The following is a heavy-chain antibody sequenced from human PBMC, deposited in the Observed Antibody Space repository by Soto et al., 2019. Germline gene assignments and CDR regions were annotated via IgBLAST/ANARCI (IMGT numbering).Heavy chain of an antibody. CDR2: ISSSSSYI. CDR1: GFTFSSYS. V-gene: IGHV3-21*01. D-gene: IGHD5-18*01. CDR3: ARDYAEVDGYSYGYWNRGAFDS. Sequence: PGGSLRLSCAASGFTFSSYSMNWVRQAPGKGLEWVSSISSSSSYIYYADSVKGRFTISRDNAKNSLYLQMNSLRAEDTAVYYCARDYAEVDGYSYGYWNRGAFDSWGQGTMVTVS. J-gene: IGHJ3*02.